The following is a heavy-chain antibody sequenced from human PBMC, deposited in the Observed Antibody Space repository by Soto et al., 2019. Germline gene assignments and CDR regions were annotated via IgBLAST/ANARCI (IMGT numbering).Heavy chain of an antibody. Sequence: GGSLRLSCAASVFNFSDHYMNWIRQAPGKGLEWVSYISGSSRYTNFADSVKGRFTISRDNAKNSLYLQMNSLRAEDTAVYYCARHTSGWHYYDYWGQGTPVTVSS. J-gene: IGHJ4*02. CDR2: ISGSSRYT. V-gene: IGHV3-11*06. CDR3: ARHTSGWHYYDY. CDR1: VFNFSDHY. D-gene: IGHD6-19*01.